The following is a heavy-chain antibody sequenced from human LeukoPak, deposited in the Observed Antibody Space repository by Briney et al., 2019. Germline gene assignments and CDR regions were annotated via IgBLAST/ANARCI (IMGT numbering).Heavy chain of an antibody. J-gene: IGHJ4*02. CDR1: EFSVGSNY. V-gene: IGHV3-66*01. Sequence: GGSLRLSCAASEFSVGSNYMTWVRQAPGKGLGWVSLIYSGGSTYYADSVKGRFTISRDNSKNTLYLQMNSLRAEDTAVYYCAKDDAWLRFGEWSQGTLVTVSS. D-gene: IGHD3-10*01. CDR2: IYSGGST. CDR3: AKDDAWLRFGE.